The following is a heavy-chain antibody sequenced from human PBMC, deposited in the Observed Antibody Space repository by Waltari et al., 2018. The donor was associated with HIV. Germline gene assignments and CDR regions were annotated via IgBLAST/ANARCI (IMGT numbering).Heavy chain of an antibody. J-gene: IGHJ5*02. CDR1: GYSSTSPW. CDR3: ARRGAAARTFFDP. Sequence: EVQPVQAGAEVKKPGGYRKNSCTGSGYSSTSPWTGRVRQMAGKGREWMGIIYPGDSDTRYSPSFQGQVPISADKSISTAYLQWSSLKASDTAMYYCARRGAAARTFFDPWGQGTLVTVSS. CDR2: IYPGDSDT. D-gene: IGHD6-13*01. V-gene: IGHV5-51*03.